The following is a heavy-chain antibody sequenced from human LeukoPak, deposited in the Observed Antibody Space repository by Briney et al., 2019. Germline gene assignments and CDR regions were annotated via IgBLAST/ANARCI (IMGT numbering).Heavy chain of an antibody. V-gene: IGHV1-8*01. Sequence: ASVKVSCKASGYTFTSYDINWVRQATGQGLEWMGWMNPNSGIPGFAQKFQGRVTMTRNTSISTAYMELSSLRSEDTAVYYCARGRPGLPHLGYWGQGTLVTVSS. D-gene: IGHD5-12*01. CDR3: ARGRPGLPHLGY. CDR2: MNPNSGIP. CDR1: GYTFTSYD. J-gene: IGHJ4*02.